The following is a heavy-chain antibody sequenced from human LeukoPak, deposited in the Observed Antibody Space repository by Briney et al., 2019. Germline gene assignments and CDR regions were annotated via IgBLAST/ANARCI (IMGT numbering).Heavy chain of an antibody. CDR1: GGSFSGYY. CDR3: ARASIAAAGGHYYYYYGMDV. J-gene: IGHJ6*02. D-gene: IGHD6-13*01. CDR2: INHSGST. V-gene: IGHV4-34*01. Sequence: PSETLSLTCAVYGGSFSGYYWSWIRQPPGKGLEWIGEINHSGSTNYNPSLKSRVTISVDTSKNQFSLKLSSVIAADTAVYYCARASIAAAGGHYYYYYGMDVWGQGTTVTVSS.